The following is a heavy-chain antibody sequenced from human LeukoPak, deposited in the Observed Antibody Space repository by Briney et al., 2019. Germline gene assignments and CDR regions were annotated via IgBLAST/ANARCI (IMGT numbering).Heavy chain of an antibody. J-gene: IGHJ4*02. CDR1: GFTFSSYG. V-gene: IGHV3-33*06. D-gene: IGHD5-18*01. CDR2: IWYDGSNK. Sequence: GRSLRLSCAASGFTFSSYGMHWVRQAPGKGLEGVAVIWYDGSNKYYADSVKGRFTISRDNSKNTLYLQMNSLRAEDTAVYYCAKVDTAMVTGFDYWGQGTLVTVSS. CDR3: AKVDTAMVTGFDY.